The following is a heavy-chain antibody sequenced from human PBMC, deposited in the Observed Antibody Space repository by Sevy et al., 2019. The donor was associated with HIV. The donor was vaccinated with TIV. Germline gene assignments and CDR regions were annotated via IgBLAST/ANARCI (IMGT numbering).Heavy chain of an antibody. CDR2: ISAYNGNT. CDR1: GCTFTSYG. D-gene: IGHD1-1*01. J-gene: IGHJ6*02. CDR3: ARWMRLLWERAVYGMDV. V-gene: IGHV1-18*01. Sequence: ASVKVSCKASGCTFTSYGISWVRQAPGQGLEWMRWISAYNGNTNYAQKLQGRVTMTTDTSTSTAYMELRSLRSDDTAVYYCARWMRLLWERAVYGMDVWGQGTTVTVSS.